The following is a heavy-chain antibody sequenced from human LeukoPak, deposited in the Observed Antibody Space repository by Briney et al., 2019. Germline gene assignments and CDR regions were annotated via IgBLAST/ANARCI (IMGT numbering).Heavy chain of an antibody. J-gene: IGHJ5*02. CDR2: IIPIFGTA. CDR3: AREVGYYDSSGYYKYNWFDP. CDR1: GGTFSSYA. Sequence: ASVKVSCKASGGTFSSYAISWVRQAPGQGLEWMGGIIPIFGTANYAQEFQGRVTITADESTSTAYMELSSLRSEDTAVYYCAREVGYYDSSGYYKYNWFDPWGQGTLVTVSS. D-gene: IGHD3-22*01. V-gene: IGHV1-69*13.